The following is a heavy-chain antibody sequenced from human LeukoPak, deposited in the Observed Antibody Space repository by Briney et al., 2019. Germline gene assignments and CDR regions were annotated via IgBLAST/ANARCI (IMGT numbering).Heavy chain of an antibody. CDR2: IIPIFGTA. CDR3: AREVTIFGVVGAFDI. V-gene: IGHV1-69*05. Sequence: ASVKVSCKASGGTFSSYAISWVRQAPGQGLEWMGGIIPIFGTANYAQKFQGRVTITTDESTSTAYMELSSLRSEDTAVYYCAREVTIFGVVGAFDIWGQGTMVTVSS. D-gene: IGHD3-3*01. CDR1: GGTFSSYA. J-gene: IGHJ3*02.